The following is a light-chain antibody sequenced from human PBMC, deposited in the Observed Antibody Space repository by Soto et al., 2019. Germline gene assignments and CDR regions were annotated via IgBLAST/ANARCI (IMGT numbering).Light chain of an antibody. CDR3: HQRQSWPRT. V-gene: IGKV3D-15*01. CDR1: QSVRSS. Sequence: EIVMTQSPGTLSVSPGERATLFCRASQSVRSSLAWYQQKPGQAPRLFIYDASNRATGIPARFSGSGSGTDFTLTISDVQPEDFALYYCHQRQSWPRTFGQGTKVDIK. CDR2: DAS. J-gene: IGKJ1*01.